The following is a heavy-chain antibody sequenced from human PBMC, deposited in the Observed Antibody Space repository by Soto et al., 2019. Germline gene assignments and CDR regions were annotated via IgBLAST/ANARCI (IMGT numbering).Heavy chain of an antibody. J-gene: IGHJ5*02. CDR2: ISYGGTT. V-gene: IGHV4-30-4*01. CDR1: GDSISSNNNY. D-gene: IGHD5-18*01. Sequence: SETLSLTCTVSGDSISSNNNYWSGIRHPAGEGLECSGFISYGGTTSYTPPLKSRLAISLDTSKPQFSLSLRSVTAADTPVYHCDKGCGYSYGLAPWRQGPLVTVSS. CDR3: DKGCGYSYGLAP.